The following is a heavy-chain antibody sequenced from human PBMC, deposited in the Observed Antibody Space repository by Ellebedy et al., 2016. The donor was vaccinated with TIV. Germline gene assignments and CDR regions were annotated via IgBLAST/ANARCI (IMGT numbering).Heavy chain of an antibody. CDR2: ISAYNGNT. Sequence: AASVKVSCKASGYTFISYGINWVRQAPGQGLEWMGWISAYNGNTNSAQKLQGRVTMTTDTSTSTAYMELRSLRSDDTAVYYGARGGAAAGATPDYWGQGTLVTVSS. CDR1: GYTFISYG. V-gene: IGHV1-18*04. D-gene: IGHD6-13*01. J-gene: IGHJ4*02. CDR3: ARGGAAAGATPDY.